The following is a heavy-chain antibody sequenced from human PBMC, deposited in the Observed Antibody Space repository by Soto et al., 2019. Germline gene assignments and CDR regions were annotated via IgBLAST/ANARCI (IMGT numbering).Heavy chain of an antibody. CDR2: IHYGGST. CDR1: GGSISSYY. V-gene: IGHV4-59*08. Sequence: SETLSLTCTVSGGSISSYYWSWIRQPPGKGLEWIGYIHYGGSTNYNPSLKSRVTTSVDTSKNQFSLKVSSVTAADSAVYFCARLEGLATISYYFDFWGPGALVTVSS. CDR3: ARLEGLATISYYFDF. J-gene: IGHJ4*02. D-gene: IGHD3-9*01.